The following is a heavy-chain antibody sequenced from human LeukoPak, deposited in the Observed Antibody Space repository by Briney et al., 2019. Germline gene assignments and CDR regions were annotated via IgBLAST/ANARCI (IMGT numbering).Heavy chain of an antibody. V-gene: IGHV4-59*08. D-gene: IGHD4-17*01. CDR2: SYYTGKT. CDR1: GDSISGFH. J-gene: IGHJ4*02. Sequence: PSETLSLTCTVSGDSISGFHWSWIRQAPGKGLECIGHSYYTGKTNYNPSLQSRVTISVDTSKNQFSLTLSSVTAADSAVYYCARLRGDRTASLDYWGQGTLVTVSS. CDR3: ARLRGDRTASLDY.